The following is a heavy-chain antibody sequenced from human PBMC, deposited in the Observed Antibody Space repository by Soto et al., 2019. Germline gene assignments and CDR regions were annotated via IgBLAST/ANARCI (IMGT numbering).Heavy chain of an antibody. CDR3: AREGDPYCTTNICLRPFGN. V-gene: IGHV3-74*01. CDR1: GFTFSRSW. Sequence: EVRLVESGGGLVQPGGSLRLSCTASGFTFSRSWMHWVRQAPGEGPAWVSRINGAGSDTTYTDSVRGRFTISRDNAKNTLYLQMNSLREEHTVVYYCAREGDPYCTTNICLRPFGNLVQGTLVT. J-gene: IGHJ4*02. D-gene: IGHD2-8*01. CDR2: INGAGSDT.